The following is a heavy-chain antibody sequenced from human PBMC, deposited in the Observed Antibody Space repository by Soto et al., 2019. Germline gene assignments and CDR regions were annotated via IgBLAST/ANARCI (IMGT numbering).Heavy chain of an antibody. J-gene: IGHJ6*02. CDR2: ISYDGSNK. V-gene: IGHV3-30*14. D-gene: IGHD1-26*01. CDR3: ARSAGGSHSYYYYGMDV. Sequence: QVQLVESGGGVVQPGRSLRLSCAASGFTFSSYAMHWVRQAPGKGLEWVAVISYDGSNKYYADSVKGRFTISRDNSKNTLYLQMNSLRAEDTAVYYCARSAGGSHSYYYYGMDVWGQGTTVTVSS. CDR1: GFTFSSYA.